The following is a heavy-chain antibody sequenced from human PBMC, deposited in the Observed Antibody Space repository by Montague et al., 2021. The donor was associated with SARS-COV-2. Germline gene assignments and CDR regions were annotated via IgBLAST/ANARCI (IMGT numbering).Heavy chain of an antibody. V-gene: IGHV3-48*03. Sequence: SLRLSCAASGFNFNDFEMNWVRQAPGKGPEWVSYISSRGNRVDYVDSVKGRFTISRDNAKNSLYLQMNNLRAEDTAIYYCARATTFLPSAGFYFDYWGQGTLVTVSS. CDR3: ARATTFLPSAGFYFDY. CDR2: ISSRGNRV. D-gene: IGHD6-13*01. J-gene: IGHJ4*02. CDR1: GFNFNDFE.